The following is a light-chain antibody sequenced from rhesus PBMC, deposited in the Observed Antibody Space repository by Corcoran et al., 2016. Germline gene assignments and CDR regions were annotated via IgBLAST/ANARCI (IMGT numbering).Light chain of an antibody. Sequence: DIVMTQTPLSLPVTPGEPASISCRSSQSLLHTDGYNYLDWSLQKPGHSPQLMIYGGSHRASGGPDRLRGSGSGTDFTLKISKVEAEDVGVYYCMQHKARLTVGGGTKVEIK. CDR1: QSLLHTDGYNY. CDR3: MQHKARLT. CDR2: GGS. J-gene: IGKJ4*01. V-gene: IGKV2-61*01.